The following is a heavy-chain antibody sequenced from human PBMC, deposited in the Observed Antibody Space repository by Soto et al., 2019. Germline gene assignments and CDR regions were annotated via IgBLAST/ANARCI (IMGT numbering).Heavy chain of an antibody. V-gene: IGHV3-72*01. J-gene: IGHJ6*04. D-gene: IGHD2-2*01. Sequence: EVQLVESGGGVVQPGGSLRLSCAASGFTFSDHYMDWVRQAPGEGLEWVGRIKNKANSYTTEYAASVEDRFTISRDDSRNSLFLQMNGLKTEDTAVYYCTRVKLCGSAGCHRVLDVRGKGTTVTVSS. CDR3: TRVKLCGSAGCHRVLDV. CDR1: GFTFSDHY. CDR2: IKNKANSYTT.